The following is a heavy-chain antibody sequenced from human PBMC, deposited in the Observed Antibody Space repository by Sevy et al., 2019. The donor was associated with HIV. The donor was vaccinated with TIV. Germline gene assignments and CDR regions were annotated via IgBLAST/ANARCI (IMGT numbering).Heavy chain of an antibody. Sequence: GGSLRLSCAASGFTFSSYSMNWVRQAPGKGLEWVSSISSSSSYIYYADSVKGRFTISRDNAKNSLYLQMNSLRAEDTAVYYCAARGKYNWNPFQHWGQGTLVTVSS. J-gene: IGHJ1*01. V-gene: IGHV3-21*01. CDR1: GFTFSSYS. CDR2: ISSSSSYI. D-gene: IGHD1-20*01. CDR3: AARGKYNWNPFQH.